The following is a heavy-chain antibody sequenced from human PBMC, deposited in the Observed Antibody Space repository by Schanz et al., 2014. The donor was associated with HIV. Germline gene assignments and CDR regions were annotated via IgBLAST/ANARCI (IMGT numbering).Heavy chain of an antibody. V-gene: IGHV1-18*01. CDR3: ARDPLVAKYYSGMDV. CDR2: ISGYNGHT. Sequence: QVQLVQSGAEVTKPGGSVMLSCKASGYTFSSHGISWVRQAPGQGLEWMGWISGYNGHTDYEQKIQGRVTLTTDTSTSTAYMELRGLKSDDTAVYYCARDPLVAKYYSGMDVWGQGTTVTVSS. CDR1: GYTFSSHG. J-gene: IGHJ6*02.